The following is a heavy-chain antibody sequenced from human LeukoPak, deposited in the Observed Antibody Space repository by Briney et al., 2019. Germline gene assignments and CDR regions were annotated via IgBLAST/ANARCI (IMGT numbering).Heavy chain of an antibody. D-gene: IGHD3-3*01. V-gene: IGHV3-53*04. Sequence: GLAVTLSCAASGFTVTTNYMSGVRQAPGKGLEWVSVIYSGGSTYYADSVKGRFTISRHNSKNTLYLQMDSLRDEDTAVYYCARGDFWSGYYTGLYWGQGTLVTVSS. CDR3: ARGDFWSGYYTGLY. CDR2: IYSGGST. J-gene: IGHJ4*02. CDR1: GFTVTTNY.